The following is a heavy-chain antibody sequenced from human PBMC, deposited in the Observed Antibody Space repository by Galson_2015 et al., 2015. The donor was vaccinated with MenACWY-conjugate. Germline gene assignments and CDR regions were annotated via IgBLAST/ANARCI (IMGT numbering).Heavy chain of an antibody. Sequence: SVKVSCKASGYTFTSYAMHWVRQAPGQRLEWMGWINAGNGNTKYSQKFQGRVTMTTDTSTSTAYMELRSLRSDDTAVYYCARDYLSYFDYWGQGTLVTVSS. CDR1: GYTFTSYA. J-gene: IGHJ4*02. V-gene: IGHV1-3*01. D-gene: IGHD2/OR15-2a*01. CDR3: ARDYLSYFDY. CDR2: INAGNGNT.